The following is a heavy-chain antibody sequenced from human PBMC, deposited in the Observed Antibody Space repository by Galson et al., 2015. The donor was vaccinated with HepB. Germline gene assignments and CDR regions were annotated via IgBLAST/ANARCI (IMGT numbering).Heavy chain of an antibody. CDR1: GYTFTGYY. CDR2: INPNSGGT. J-gene: IGHJ2*01. V-gene: IGHV1-2*02. D-gene: IGHD1-1*01. Sequence: SVKVSCKASGYTFTGYYMHWVRQAPGQGLEWMGWINPNSGGTNYAQKFQGRVTMTRDTSISTAYMELSRLRSDDTAVYYCARDSKPDDWNPIFNWYFDLWGRGTLVTVSS. CDR3: ARDSKPDDWNPIFNWYFDL.